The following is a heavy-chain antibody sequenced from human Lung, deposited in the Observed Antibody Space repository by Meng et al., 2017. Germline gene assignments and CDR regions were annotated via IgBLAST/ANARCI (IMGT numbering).Heavy chain of an antibody. CDR1: GGSFSDYY. J-gene: IGHJ4*02. V-gene: IGHV4-34*01. Sequence: QVQAQPVGAGLLKPSDTLSLTCVVSGGSFSDYYWSWIRQPPGKGLEWIGEINHSGSTNYNPSLERRATISVDTSQNNLSLKLSSVTAADSAVYYCARGPTTMAHDFDYWGQGTLVTVSS. CDR3: ARGPTTMAHDFDY. CDR2: INHSGST. D-gene: IGHD4-11*01.